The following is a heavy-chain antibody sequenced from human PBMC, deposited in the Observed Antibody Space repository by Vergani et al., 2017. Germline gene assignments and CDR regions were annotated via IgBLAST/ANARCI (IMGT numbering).Heavy chain of an antibody. J-gene: IGHJ2*01. V-gene: IGHV3-48*02. CDR3: ARDGRGGAPPHWYFDL. D-gene: IGHD3-3*01. Sequence: EVQLLESGGGLVQPGGSLRLSCAASGFTFSSYSMNWVRQAPGKGLEWVSYISSSSSTIYYADSVKGRFTISRDNAKNSLYLQMNSLRDEDTAVYYCARDGRGGAPPHWYFDLWGRGTLVTVSS. CDR2: ISSSSSTI. CDR1: GFTFSSYS.